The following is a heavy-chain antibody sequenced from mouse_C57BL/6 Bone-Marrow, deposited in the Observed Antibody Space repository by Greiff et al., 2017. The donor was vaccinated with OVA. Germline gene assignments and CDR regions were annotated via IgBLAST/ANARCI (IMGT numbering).Heavy chain of an antibody. CDR1: GISITTGNYR. V-gene: IGHV3-5*01. Sequence: DVKLVESGPGLVKPSPTVFLTCTVTGISITTGNYRWSWIRQFPGNKLEWIGYIYYSGTITYNPSLTSRTTITRDTPKNQFFLEMNSLTAEDTATYYCARDRGYYGNYSFAYWGQGTLVTVSA. J-gene: IGHJ3*01. CDR2: IYYSGTI. D-gene: IGHD2-1*01. CDR3: ARDRGYYGNYSFAY.